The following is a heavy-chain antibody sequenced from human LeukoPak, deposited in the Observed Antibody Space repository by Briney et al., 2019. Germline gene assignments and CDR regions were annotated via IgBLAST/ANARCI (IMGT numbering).Heavy chain of an antibody. V-gene: IGHV3-30*02. CDR1: GFTFSSYG. Sequence: GGSLRLSCAASGFTFSSYGMHWVRQAPGRGLEWVAFIRCDGSNKYYADSVKGRFTISRDNSKNTLYLQMNSLRAEDTAVYYCAKAHRVPADYWGQGTLVTVSS. CDR3: AKAHRVPADY. CDR2: IRCDGSNK. D-gene: IGHD2-2*01. J-gene: IGHJ4*02.